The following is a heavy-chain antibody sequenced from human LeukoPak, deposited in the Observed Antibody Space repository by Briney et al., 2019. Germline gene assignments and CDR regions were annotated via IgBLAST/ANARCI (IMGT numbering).Heavy chain of an antibody. Sequence: PSETLSLTCAVYGGSFSGYYWSWIRQPPGKGLEWIGEINHSGSTNYNPSLKSRVTISVDTSKNQFSLKLSPVTAADTAVYYCARGPRGVVVAVDYWGQGTLVTVSS. D-gene: IGHD2-21*01. CDR2: INHSGST. CDR3: ARGPRGVVVAVDY. CDR1: GGSFSGYY. V-gene: IGHV4-34*01. J-gene: IGHJ4*02.